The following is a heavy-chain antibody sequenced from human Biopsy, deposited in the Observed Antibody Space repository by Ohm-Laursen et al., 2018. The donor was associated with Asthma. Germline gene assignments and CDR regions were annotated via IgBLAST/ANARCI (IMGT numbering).Heavy chain of an antibody. Sequence: GSSVKVSCNASGDSFNNFAISWVRQAPGQGLEWMGGLIPVLGTPDHAQMFEGRVTITADESTSTAYMELSSLRSEDTAVYYCATPPVGSISYFDSWGQGTLVTVSS. CDR3: ATPPVGSISYFDS. D-gene: IGHD1-26*01. CDR2: LIPVLGTP. J-gene: IGHJ4*02. V-gene: IGHV1-69*01. CDR1: GDSFNNFA.